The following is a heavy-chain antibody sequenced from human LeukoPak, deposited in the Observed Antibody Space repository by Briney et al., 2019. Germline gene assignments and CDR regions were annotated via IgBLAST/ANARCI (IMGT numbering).Heavy chain of an antibody. J-gene: IGHJ4*02. CDR2: IYYSGST. D-gene: IGHD3-22*01. Sequence: SETLSLTCTVSGGSVSSYYWSWIRQPPGKGLEWIGYIYYSGSTNYNPSIKIRVTISLDTSKNQFSLKLSSVTAADTAVYYCARAPGGGYYSYYFDYWGQGTLVTVSS. CDR1: GGSVSSYY. CDR3: ARAPGGGYYSYYFDY. V-gene: IGHV4-59*02.